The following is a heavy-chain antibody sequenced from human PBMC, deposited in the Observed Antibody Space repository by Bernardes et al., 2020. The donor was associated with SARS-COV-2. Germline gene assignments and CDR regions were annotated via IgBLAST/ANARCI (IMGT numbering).Heavy chain of an antibody. Sequence: GGSLRLSCAASGFTFSSYWMSWVRQAPGKGLEWVANIKQDGSEKYYVDSVKGRFTISRDNAKNSLYLQMNSLRAEDTAVYYCARGVPAAKRIAAAGTQYFDYWGQGTLVTVSS. D-gene: IGHD6-13*01. CDR2: IKQDGSEK. CDR3: ARGVPAAKRIAAAGTQYFDY. J-gene: IGHJ4*02. CDR1: GFTFSSYW. V-gene: IGHV3-7*01.